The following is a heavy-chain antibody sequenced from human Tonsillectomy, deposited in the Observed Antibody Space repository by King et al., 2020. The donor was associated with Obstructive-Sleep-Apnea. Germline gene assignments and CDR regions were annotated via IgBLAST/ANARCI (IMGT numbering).Heavy chain of an antibody. CDR1: GYMFTSYG. CDR3: ARNPYSTGWYSGWIDY. J-gene: IGHJ4*02. CDR2: ISAYNGNT. D-gene: IGHD6-19*01. V-gene: IGHV1-18*04. Sequence: QLVQSGAEVKKPGAAVKVSCKASGYMFTSYGISWVRQAPGQGLEWMGWISAYNGNTNYAQKFQGRVTMTTDTSTSTAYMELRSLRSDDTAVYYWARNPYSTGWYSGWIDYWGQGTLVTVSS.